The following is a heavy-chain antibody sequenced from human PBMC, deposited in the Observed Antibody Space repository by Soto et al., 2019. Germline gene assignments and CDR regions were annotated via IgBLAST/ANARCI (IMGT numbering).Heavy chain of an antibody. J-gene: IGHJ4*02. Sequence: SLRLSSAASGFTFTIYSMNCVRQAPGKGLEWVSSISSTTNYIYYAVSMKGRFTVSRDNAKNSVYLEMDSLSAEDTALYYCARESEDLTSNFDYWVQGTLVTVSS. CDR1: GFTFTIYS. CDR3: ARESEDLTSNFDY. CDR2: ISSTTNYI. V-gene: IGHV3-21*01.